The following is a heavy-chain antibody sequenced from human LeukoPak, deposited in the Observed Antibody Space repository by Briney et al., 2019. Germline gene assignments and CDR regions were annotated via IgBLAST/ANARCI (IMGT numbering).Heavy chain of an antibody. J-gene: IGHJ5*02. V-gene: IGHV4-34*01. CDR3: ARDGPLLQYFDRNWFDP. CDR2: INHSGST. D-gene: IGHD3-9*01. CDR1: GGSFSGYY. Sequence: PSETLSLTCAVYGGSFSGYYWSWIRQPPGKGLEWIGEINHSGSTNYNPSLKSRVTISVDTSKNQFSLKLSSVTAADTAVYYCARDGPLLQYFDRNWFDPWGQGTLVTVSS.